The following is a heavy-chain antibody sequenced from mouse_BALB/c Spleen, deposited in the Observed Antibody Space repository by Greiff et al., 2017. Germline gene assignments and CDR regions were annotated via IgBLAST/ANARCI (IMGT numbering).Heavy chain of an antibody. CDR3: ATRDYGNPHAMDY. CDR1: GYSITSDYA. V-gene: IGHV3-2*02. D-gene: IGHD2-1*01. J-gene: IGHJ4*01. CDR2: ISYSGST. Sequence: EVQLQESGPGLVKPSQSLSLTCTVTGYSITSDYAWNWIRQFPGNKLEWMGYISYSGSTSYNPSLKSRISITRDTSKNQFFLQLNSVTTEDTATYYCATRDYGNPHAMDYWGQGTSVTVSS.